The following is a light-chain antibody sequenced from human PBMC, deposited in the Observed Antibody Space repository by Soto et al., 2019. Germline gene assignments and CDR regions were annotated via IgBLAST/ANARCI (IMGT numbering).Light chain of an antibody. CDR2: GAS. V-gene: IGKV3-15*01. CDR1: QSVSSY. Sequence: EIVLSQSPATLSLSPGESATLSSTASQSVSSYLAWYQQKPGQTPRLLFNGASTRATGIPARFTGSGSGTEFILTISSLQSEDFAVYYCQQYDIWPPTFGQGTKVDIK. CDR3: QQYDIWPPT. J-gene: IGKJ1*01.